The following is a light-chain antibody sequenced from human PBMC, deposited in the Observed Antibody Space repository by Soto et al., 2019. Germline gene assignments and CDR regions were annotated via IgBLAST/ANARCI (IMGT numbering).Light chain of an antibody. CDR2: EGT. CDR1: SSDLATYNL. Sequence: QSVLTQPASVSGSPGQSITISCTGTSSDLATYNLASWYQQHPGKAPKLIIFEGTKRPSGVSNRFSGSKSGNTASLTISGLQAEDEADYFCCSYAARAYVFGSGTKLTVL. J-gene: IGLJ1*01. V-gene: IGLV2-23*01. CDR3: CSYAARAYV.